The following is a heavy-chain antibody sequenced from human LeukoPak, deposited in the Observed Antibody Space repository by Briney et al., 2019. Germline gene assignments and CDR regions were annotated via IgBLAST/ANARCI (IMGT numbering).Heavy chain of an antibody. CDR3: AKDLYGSRIAVAKVPGV. CDR1: GFTFDDYA. V-gene: IGHV3-43D*03. D-gene: IGHD6-19*01. Sequence: QPGGSLRLSCAASGFTFDDYAMHWVRQAPGKGLEWVSLISWDGGSTYYADSVKGRFTISRDNSKNSLYLQMNSLRAEDTALYYCAKDLYGSRIAVAKVPGVWGQGTLVTVSS. J-gene: IGHJ4*02. CDR2: ISWDGGST.